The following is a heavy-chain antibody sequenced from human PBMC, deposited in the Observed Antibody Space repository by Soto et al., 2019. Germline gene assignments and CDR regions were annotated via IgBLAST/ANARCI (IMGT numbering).Heavy chain of an antibody. CDR1: GYTFTSYY. CDR2: INPSGGST. V-gene: IGHV1-46*03. CDR3: ARGVVVPAAIPDPYYYYYMDV. D-gene: IGHD2-2*01. J-gene: IGHJ6*03. Sequence: QVQLVQSGAEVKKPGASVKVSCKASGYTFTSYYMHWVRQAPGQGLEWMGIINPSGGSTSYAQKFKGRVTMTRDTSTSTVYMELSSLRSEDTAVYYCARGVVVPAAIPDPYYYYYMDVWGKGTTVTVSS.